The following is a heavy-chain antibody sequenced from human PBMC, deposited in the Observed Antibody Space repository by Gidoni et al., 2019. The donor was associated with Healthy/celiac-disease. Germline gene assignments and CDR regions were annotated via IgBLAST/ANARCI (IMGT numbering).Heavy chain of an antibody. Sequence: QVQLQASGPGLVTPSQTLSLPCTVSSCSSSSGGYYWSWIRQHPGKGLEWIGYIYYSGSTYYNPSLKSRVTISVDTSKNQFSLKLSSVTAADTAVYYCARVVRTHPDYWGQGTLVTVSS. CDR2: IYYSGST. J-gene: IGHJ4*02. CDR1: SCSSSSGGYY. CDR3: ARVVRTHPDY. V-gene: IGHV4-31*03.